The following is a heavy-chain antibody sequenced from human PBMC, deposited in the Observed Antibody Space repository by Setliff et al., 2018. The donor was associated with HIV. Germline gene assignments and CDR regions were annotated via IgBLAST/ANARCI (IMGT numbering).Heavy chain of an antibody. D-gene: IGHD6-6*01. Sequence: ASVKVSCKASGYSFSKYGVSWVRQAPGQGLEWMGWISGFNGNTKYGQSFQGRVTITADKSTSTINLELTGLGSDDTAVYYCAGGIEYRSNAYVAEYFDLWGQGTLVTVSS. V-gene: IGHV1-18*01. CDR1: GYSFSKYG. CDR3: AGGIEYRSNAYVAEYFDL. CDR2: ISGFNGNT. J-gene: IGHJ4*02.